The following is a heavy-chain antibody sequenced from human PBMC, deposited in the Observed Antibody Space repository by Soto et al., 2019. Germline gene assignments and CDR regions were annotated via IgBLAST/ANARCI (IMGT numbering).Heavy chain of an antibody. J-gene: IGHJ6*02. CDR2: IKSKTDGGTT. CDR1: GFTFSNAW. D-gene: IGHD6-6*01. Sequence: GGSLRLSCAASGFTFSNAWMSWVRQAPGKXLEWVGRIKSKTDGGTTDYAAPVKGRFTISRDDSKNTLYLQMNSLKTEDTAVYYCTTGPIAARREDYYYYGMDVWGQGTTVTVFS. CDR3: TTGPIAARREDYYYYGMDV. V-gene: IGHV3-15*01.